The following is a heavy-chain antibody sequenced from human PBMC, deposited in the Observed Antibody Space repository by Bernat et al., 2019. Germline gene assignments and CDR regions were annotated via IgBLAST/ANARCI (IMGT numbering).Heavy chain of an antibody. V-gene: IGHV3-30-3*01. CDR2: ISYEGSNK. CDR1: GFTFSSYA. D-gene: IGHD7-27*01. Sequence: QVQLVESGGGVVQPGGSLRLSCAASGFTFSSYAMHWVRQAPGKGLEWVALISYEGSNKYYADSVKGRFTISRDNSKNTLYLQINSLRAEDTAVYYCARDSWIWANWGLGEYFDYWGQGTLVTVSS. CDR3: ARDSWIWANWGLGEYFDY. J-gene: IGHJ4*02.